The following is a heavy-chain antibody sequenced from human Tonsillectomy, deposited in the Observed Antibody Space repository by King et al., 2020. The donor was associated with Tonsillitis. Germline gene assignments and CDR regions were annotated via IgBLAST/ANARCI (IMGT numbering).Heavy chain of an antibody. J-gene: IGHJ4*02. CDR3: AKDMGGSYYDY. D-gene: IGHD1-26*01. V-gene: IGHV3-23*04. CDR2: ICVSGGST. CDR1: GFTFSSDT. Sequence: VQLVESGGGLVQPGGSLRLSCAASGFTFSSDTMSWVRQAPGKGLEWVSAICVSGGSTYYADSVKGRFTISRDNSKNTLYLQMNSMRAEDTAVYYCAKDMGGSYYDYWGQETLVTVSS.